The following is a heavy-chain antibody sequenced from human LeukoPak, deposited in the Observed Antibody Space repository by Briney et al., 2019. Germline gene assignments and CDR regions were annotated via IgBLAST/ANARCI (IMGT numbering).Heavy chain of an antibody. J-gene: IGHJ6*03. CDR2: ISSSSSYI. D-gene: IGHD6-19*01. CDR3: VPVASTGYYYYVDV. CDR1: GFTFSSYS. Sequence: GGSLRLSCAASGFTFSSYSMNWVRQAPGKGLEWVSSISSSSSYIYYADSVKGRFTISRDNSKNTLYLQMNSLRAEDTAVYYCVPVASTGYYYYVDVWGKGTTVTVSS. V-gene: IGHV3-21*01.